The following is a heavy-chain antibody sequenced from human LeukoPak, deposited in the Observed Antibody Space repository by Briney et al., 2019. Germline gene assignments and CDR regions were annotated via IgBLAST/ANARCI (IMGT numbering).Heavy chain of an antibody. Sequence: ASVKVSCKASGYTLTGYYMHWVRQAPGQGLEWMGWINPNSGGTNYAQKFQGRVTMTRDTSISTAYMELSRLRSDDTAVYYCARGPIYSPYFDYWGQGTLVTVSS. CDR2: INPNSGGT. CDR1: GYTLTGYY. D-gene: IGHD5-18*01. CDR3: ARGPIYSPYFDY. V-gene: IGHV1-2*02. J-gene: IGHJ4*02.